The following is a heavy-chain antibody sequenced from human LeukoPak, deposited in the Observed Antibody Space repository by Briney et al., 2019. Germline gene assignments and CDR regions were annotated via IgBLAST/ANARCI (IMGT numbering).Heavy chain of an antibody. Sequence: SETLSLTCTVSGCSISGYYWSWIRQPAGKGLEWIWLIYSSGSTNYNPSLESPVTMSVDTSKHQFSLKLTSVTTADTAVYHCARDMHSFGYYFDYWGQGILVTVSS. D-gene: IGHD5-18*01. J-gene: IGHJ4*02. CDR3: ARDMHSFGYYFDY. CDR2: IYSSGST. CDR1: GCSISGYY. V-gene: IGHV4-4*07.